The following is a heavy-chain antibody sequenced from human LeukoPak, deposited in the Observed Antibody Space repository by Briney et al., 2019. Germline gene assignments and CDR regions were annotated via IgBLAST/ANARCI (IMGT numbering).Heavy chain of an antibody. J-gene: IGHJ4*02. Sequence: PSETLSLTCTVSGGSISSSSYYWGWIRQPPGKGLEWIGSIYYSGSTYYNPSLKSRVTISVDTSKKLFSLKLSSVTAADTAVYYCAKTSHDYGGNFDYWGQGTLVTVSP. CDR3: AKTSHDYGGNFDY. CDR1: GGSISSSSYY. D-gene: IGHD4-23*01. CDR2: IYYSGST. V-gene: IGHV4-39*07.